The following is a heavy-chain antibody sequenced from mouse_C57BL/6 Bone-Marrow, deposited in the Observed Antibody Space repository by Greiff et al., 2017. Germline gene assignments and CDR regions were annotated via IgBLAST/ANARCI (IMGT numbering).Heavy chain of an antibody. D-gene: IGHD4-1*02. CDR2: ISDGGSYT. V-gene: IGHV5-4*03. CDR1: GFTFSSYA. J-gene: IGHJ3*01. Sequence: DVKLVESGGGLVKPGGSLKLSCAASGFTFSSYAMSWVRQTPEKRLEWVATISDGGSYTYYPDNVKGRFTISRDNAKNNLYLQMSHLKSEDTAMYYCARGGATGTSWFAYWGQGTLVTVSA. CDR3: ARGGATGTSWFAY.